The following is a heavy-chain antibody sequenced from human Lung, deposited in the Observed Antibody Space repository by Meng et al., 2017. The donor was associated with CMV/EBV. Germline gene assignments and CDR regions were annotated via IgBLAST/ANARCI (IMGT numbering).Heavy chain of an antibody. Sequence: ASXXVSXKASGYTFISYGISWVRQAPGQGLEWMGWISAYNGRTNYAQKFQGRVTMTTDTSTNTAYTELRSLRSDDTAVYFCARGGYSDYDVRGSDYYYGMDVWGQGTTVTVSS. V-gene: IGHV1-18*01. CDR1: GYTFISYG. J-gene: IGHJ6*02. CDR2: ISAYNGRT. D-gene: IGHD5-12*01. CDR3: ARGGYSDYDVRGSDYYYGMDV.